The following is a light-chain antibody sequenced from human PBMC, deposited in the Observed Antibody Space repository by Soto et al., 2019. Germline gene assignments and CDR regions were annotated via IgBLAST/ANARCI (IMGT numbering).Light chain of an antibody. V-gene: IGLV1-47*01. Sequence: QSVLTQPPSASGTPGQRVTISCSGSSSNIGSNYVSWYQQLPGTAPKLLIYRGDQRPSGVPDRFSGSKSGTSASLAISGLRSEDEADYYCAAWDDSLSGLVFGGGTQLTVL. CDR1: SSNIGSNY. J-gene: IGLJ2*01. CDR2: RGD. CDR3: AAWDDSLSGLV.